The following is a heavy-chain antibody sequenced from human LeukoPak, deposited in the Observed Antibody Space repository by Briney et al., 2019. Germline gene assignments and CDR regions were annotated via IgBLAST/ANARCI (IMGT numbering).Heavy chain of an antibody. V-gene: IGHV6-1*01. Sequence: SRTLSLTCAISGDSVSSNSAAWNWIRQSPSRGLEWLGRTYYRSKWYNDYAVSVKGRITINPDTSKNQFSLQLNSVTPEDTAVYYCARDRFDSSGSSWVFDYWGQGTLVTVSS. D-gene: IGHD6-6*01. J-gene: IGHJ4*02. CDR1: GDSVSSNSAA. CDR3: ARDRFDSSGSSWVFDY. CDR2: TYYRSKWYN.